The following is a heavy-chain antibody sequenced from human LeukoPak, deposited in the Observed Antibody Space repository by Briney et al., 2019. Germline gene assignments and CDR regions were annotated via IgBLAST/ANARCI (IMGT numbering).Heavy chain of an antibody. J-gene: IGHJ4*02. CDR3: AKNPAPPRPYKYCSSTSCYNLAVAGTEVDY. V-gene: IGHV3-23*01. D-gene: IGHD2-2*02. CDR2: ISGSGGST. Sequence: GGSLRLSCAASGFTFSSYAMSWVRQAPGKGLEWVSAISGSGGSTYYADSVKGRFTISRDNSKNTLYLQMNSLRAADTAVYYCAKNPAPPRPYKYCSSTSCYNLAVAGTEVDYWGQGTLVTVSS. CDR1: GFTFSSYA.